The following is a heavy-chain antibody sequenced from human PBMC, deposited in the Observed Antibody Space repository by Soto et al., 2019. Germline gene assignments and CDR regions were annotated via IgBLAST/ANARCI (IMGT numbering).Heavy chain of an antibody. CDR3: ARSQGSSTSLEIYYYYYYGMDV. CDR1: GGTFSSYA. Sequence: ASVKVSCTASGGTFSSYAISWVRQAPGQGLEWMGGIIPISGTANYAQKFQGRVTITADESTSTAYMELSSLRSEDTAVYYCARSQGSSTSLEIYYYYYYGMDVWGQGTTVTAP. J-gene: IGHJ6*02. D-gene: IGHD2-2*01. CDR2: IIPISGTA. V-gene: IGHV1-69*13.